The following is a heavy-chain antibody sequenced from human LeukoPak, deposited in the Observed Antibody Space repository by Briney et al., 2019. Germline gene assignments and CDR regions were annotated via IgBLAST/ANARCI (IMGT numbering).Heavy chain of an antibody. J-gene: IGHJ4*02. D-gene: IGHD4/OR15-4a*01. CDR1: GFTFSSYL. CDR3: ARDLDYKLDY. CDR2: INTDGSTT. V-gene: IGHV3-74*01. Sequence: GGSLRLSCAASGFTFSSYLMHWVRQAPGKGLVWVSRINTDGSTTNYADSVKGRFTISRGNAKNTLYLQMNSLRVEDTAVYYCARDLDYKLDYWGQGTLVTVSS.